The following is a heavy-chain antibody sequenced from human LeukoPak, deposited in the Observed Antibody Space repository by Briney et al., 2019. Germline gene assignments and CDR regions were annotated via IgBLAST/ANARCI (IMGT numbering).Heavy chain of an antibody. CDR1: GGSFSGYY. J-gene: IGHJ4*02. V-gene: IGHV4-34*01. Sequence: SETLSLTCAVYGGSFSGYYWSWIRQPPGKGLEWIGEINHSGSTNYNPSLKSRVTVSVDTSKNQFSLKLSSVTAADTAVYYCARRLLLWFGDHRGGFDYWGQGTLVTVSS. CDR3: ARRLLLWFGDHRGGFDY. D-gene: IGHD3-10*01. CDR2: INHSGST.